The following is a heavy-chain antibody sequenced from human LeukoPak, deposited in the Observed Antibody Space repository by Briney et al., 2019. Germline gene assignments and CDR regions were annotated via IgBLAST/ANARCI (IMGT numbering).Heavy chain of an antibody. V-gene: IGHV3-23*01. CDR3: ANTRRVGSGDY. CDR2: ISGSGGST. CDR1: GFTFSSYA. D-gene: IGHD3-3*01. Sequence: NPGGSLRLSCAASGFTFSSYAMSWVRQAPGKGPEWVSAISGSGGSTYYADSVKGRFTISRDNSKNTLYLQMNSLRAEDTAVYYCANTRRVGSGDYWGQGTLVTVSS. J-gene: IGHJ4*02.